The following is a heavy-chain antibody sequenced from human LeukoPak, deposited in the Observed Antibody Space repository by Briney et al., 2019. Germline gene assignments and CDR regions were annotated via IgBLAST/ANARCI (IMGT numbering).Heavy chain of an antibody. CDR3: ATSGGYYYGSSGVFDY. Sequence: ASVKVSCKASGYTFTGYYMHWVRQAPGQGLEWMGWINPNSGGTNYAQKFQGWVTMTRDTSISTAYMELSRLRSDDTAVYYCATSGGYYYGSSGVFDYWGQGTLVTVSS. CDR2: INPNSGGT. J-gene: IGHJ4*02. CDR1: GYTFTGYY. D-gene: IGHD3-22*01. V-gene: IGHV1-2*04.